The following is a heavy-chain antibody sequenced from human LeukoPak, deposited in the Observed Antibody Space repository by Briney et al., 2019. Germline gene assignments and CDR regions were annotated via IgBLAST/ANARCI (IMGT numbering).Heavy chain of an antibody. Sequence: GGSLRLSCAVSGFTFSDYYMSWLRQAPGKGLEWVSYIGRSGITIYYADSVKGRFTVSRDNAKNSLYLQVNSLRAEDTAVYFCARGSRKDGTMDFDYWGQGTLVTVSS. CDR3: ARGSRKDGTMDFDY. CDR2: IGRSGITI. V-gene: IGHV3-11*01. D-gene: IGHD1-7*01. CDR1: GFTFSDYY. J-gene: IGHJ4*02.